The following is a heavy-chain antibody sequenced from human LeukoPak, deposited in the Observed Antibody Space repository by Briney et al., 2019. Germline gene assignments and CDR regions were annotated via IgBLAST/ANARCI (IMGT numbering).Heavy chain of an antibody. CDR1: GFTFSSYW. V-gene: IGHV3-7*01. Sequence: GGSLRLSCAASGFTFSSYWMSWVRQAPGKGLEWVANIKQDGSEKYYVDSVKGRFTISRDNAKNSLYLQMNSLRAEDTAVYYCARDGSYDILTGYYGSNDYWGQGTLVTVSS. CDR3: ARDGSYDILTGYYGSNDY. CDR2: IKQDGSEK. J-gene: IGHJ4*02. D-gene: IGHD3-9*01.